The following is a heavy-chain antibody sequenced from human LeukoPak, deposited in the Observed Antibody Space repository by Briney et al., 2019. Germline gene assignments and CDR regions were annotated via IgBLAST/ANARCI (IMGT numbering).Heavy chain of an antibody. CDR2: INPNSGGT. CDR3: ARAVLLGTDFDY. J-gene: IGHJ4*02. Sequence: ASVKVSCKTSGYTFTGYYMHWVRQAPGQGLEWMGWINPNSGGTNYAQKFQGRVTMTRDTSISTAYMELSRLRSDDTAVYYCARAVLLGTDFDYWGRGTLVTISS. V-gene: IGHV1-2*02. CDR1: GYTFTGYY. D-gene: IGHD5-18*01.